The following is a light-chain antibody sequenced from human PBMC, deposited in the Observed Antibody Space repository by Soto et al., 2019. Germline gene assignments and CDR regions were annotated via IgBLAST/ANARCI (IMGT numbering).Light chain of an antibody. J-gene: IGKJ4*01. CDR2: AAS. V-gene: IGKV1-39*01. Sequence: DIQMTQSPSSLSASVRDRVTITCRASQSISSYLNWYQQKPGKAPKLLIYAASSLQSGVPSRFSGSGSGTDFTLTISSLQPDDFATYYYQQSYSTLTFGGGTKVEIK. CDR3: QQSYSTLT. CDR1: QSISSY.